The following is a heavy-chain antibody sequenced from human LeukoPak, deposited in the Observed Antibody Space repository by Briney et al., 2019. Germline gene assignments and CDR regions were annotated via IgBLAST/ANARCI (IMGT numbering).Heavy chain of an antibody. CDR2: IYHSGST. D-gene: IGHD6-13*01. CDR1: GGSISSSNW. Sequence: PSGTLSLTCAVSGGSISSSNWWTWVRQSPGKGLEWIGEIYHSGSTNYNPSLKSRVTISIDKSKNQFSLKLSSVIAADTAVYYCATTGSSSWLDFWGQGTLVTVSS. J-gene: IGHJ4*02. CDR3: ATTGSSSWLDF. V-gene: IGHV4-4*02.